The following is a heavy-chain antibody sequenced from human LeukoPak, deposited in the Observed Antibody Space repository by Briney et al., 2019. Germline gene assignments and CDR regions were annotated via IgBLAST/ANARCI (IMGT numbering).Heavy chain of an antibody. CDR3: ARAEGEYDFWSGYFDY. D-gene: IGHD3-3*01. J-gene: IGHJ4*02. CDR2: IYHSGST. Sequence: IYHSGSTNYNPSLKSRVTISVDKSKNQFSLKLSSVTAADTAVYYCARAEGEYDFWSGYFDYWGQGTLVTVSS. V-gene: IGHV4-4*02.